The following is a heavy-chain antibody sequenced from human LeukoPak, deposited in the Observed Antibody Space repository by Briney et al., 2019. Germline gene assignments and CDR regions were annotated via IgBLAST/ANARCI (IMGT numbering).Heavy chain of an antibody. D-gene: IGHD3-22*01. CDR3: ARSDGIVVVTEFDY. J-gene: IGHJ4*02. V-gene: IGHV1-18*01. Sequence: ASVKVSCKASGYTFTSYGISWVRQAPGQGIEWMGWFSAYNGNTNYAQKLQGRVTMTTDTSTSTAYMELRSLRSDDTAVYYCARSDGIVVVTEFDYWGQGTLVTVSS. CDR1: GYTFTSYG. CDR2: FSAYNGNT.